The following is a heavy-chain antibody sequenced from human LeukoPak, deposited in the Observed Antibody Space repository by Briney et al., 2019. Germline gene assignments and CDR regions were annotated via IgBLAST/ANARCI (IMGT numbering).Heavy chain of an antibody. CDR2: ISGSGGST. CDR1: GFTFSSYA. V-gene: IGHV3-23*01. J-gene: IGHJ4*02. D-gene: IGHD2-15*01. CDR3: AKKRCSGGSCQDDY. Sequence: GGSLRLSCAASGFTFSSYAMSWVRQAPGKGLEWVSAISGSGGSTSYADSVKGRFTISRDNSKNTLYLQMNSLRAEDTAVYYCAKKRCSGGSCQDDYWGQGTLVTVSS.